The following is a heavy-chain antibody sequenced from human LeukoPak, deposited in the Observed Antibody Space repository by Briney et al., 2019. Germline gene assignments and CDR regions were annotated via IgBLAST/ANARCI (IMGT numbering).Heavy chain of an antibody. V-gene: IGHV4-31*03. CDR2: IYYSGST. CDR3: ARVTYYYDSSGYYYYCDY. Sequence: SQTLSLTCTVSGGSISSGGYYWSWIRQHPGKGLEWIGYIYYSGSTYYNPSLKSRVTISVDTSKNQFSLKLSSVTAADTAVYYCARVTYYYDSSGYYYYCDYWGQGTLVTVSS. D-gene: IGHD3-22*01. CDR1: GGSISSGGYY. J-gene: IGHJ4*02.